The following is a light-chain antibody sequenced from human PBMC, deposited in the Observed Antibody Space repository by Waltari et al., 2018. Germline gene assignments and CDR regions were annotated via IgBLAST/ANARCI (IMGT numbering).Light chain of an antibody. CDR1: QNLLYTSNNKNS. CDR2: WAS. J-gene: IGKJ1*01. CDR3: QQYYSIPWT. V-gene: IGKV4-1*01. Sequence: DIVMTQSPDSLAVSLGERATLNCKSSQNLLYTSNNKNSLAWYQQKPGQPPKLLIYWASTRQSGVPDRCGGSGSGTDFTLTISSLQAEDVALYCCQQYYSIPWTFGQGTKVEIK.